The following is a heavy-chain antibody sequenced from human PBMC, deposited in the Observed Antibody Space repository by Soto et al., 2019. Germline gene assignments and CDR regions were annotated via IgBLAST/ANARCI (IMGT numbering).Heavy chain of an antibody. J-gene: IGHJ4*02. CDR1: GFTFSSYG. D-gene: IGHD3-22*01. CDR3: AKLAHSSGYEGY. V-gene: IGHV3-30*18. CDR2: ISYDGSNK. Sequence: PGGSLRLSCAASGFTFSSYGMHWVRQAPGKGLEWVAVISYDGSNKYYADSVKGRFTISRDNSKNTLYLQMNSLRAEDTAVYYCAKLAHSSGYEGYWGQGTLVTVSS.